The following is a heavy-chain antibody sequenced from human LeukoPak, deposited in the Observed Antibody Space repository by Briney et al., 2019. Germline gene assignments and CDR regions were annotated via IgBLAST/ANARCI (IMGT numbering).Heavy chain of an antibody. CDR1: GYTFTGYY. V-gene: IGHV1-2*02. CDR2: INPNSGGT. CDR3: ARAYGDAFCGGDCNYYYYYMDV. D-gene: IGHD2-21*01. Sequence: GASVKVFCKASGYTFTGYYMHWVRQAPGQGLEWMGWINPNSGGTNYAQKFQGRVTMTRDTSISTAYMELSRLRSDDTAVYYCARAYGDAFCGGDCNYYYYYMDVWGKGTTVTVSS. J-gene: IGHJ6*03.